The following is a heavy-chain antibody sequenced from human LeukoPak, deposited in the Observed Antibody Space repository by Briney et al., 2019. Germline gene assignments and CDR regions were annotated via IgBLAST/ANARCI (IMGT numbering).Heavy chain of an antibody. V-gene: IGHV1-2*02. Sequence: ASVKVSCKASVYTFTGYYIHWVRQAPGQGLEWMGWINSNSGGTNYAQKFQDRVTMTRDTSISTAYMELRRLRSDDTAVYYCARDFDTSGYYTGHWGQGSLVTVSS. CDR2: INSNSGGT. CDR3: ARDFDTSGYYTGH. CDR1: VYTFTGYY. J-gene: IGHJ4*02. D-gene: IGHD3-22*01.